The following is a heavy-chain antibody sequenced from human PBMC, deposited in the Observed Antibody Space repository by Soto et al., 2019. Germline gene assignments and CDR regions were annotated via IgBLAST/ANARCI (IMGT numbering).Heavy chain of an antibody. CDR2: SSPYIGDT. D-gene: IGHD2-15*01. J-gene: IGHJ3*01. V-gene: IGHV1-18*01. CDR1: GYTFTSYG. CDR3: ARETAYGSGRTCYTAFDV. Sequence: QVHLEQSGAEVREPGASVQVSCNTSGYTFTSYGVTWLRQAPGQGLEWMGWSSPYIGDTNYAEKFQGRVTMNTDTSTRTAYMELRRLTSDDTATYYCARETAYGSGRTCYTAFDVWGQGTVVTVSS.